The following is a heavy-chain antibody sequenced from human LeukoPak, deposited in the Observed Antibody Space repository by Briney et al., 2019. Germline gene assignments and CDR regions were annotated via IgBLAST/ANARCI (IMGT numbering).Heavy chain of an antibody. D-gene: IGHD3-10*01. J-gene: IGHJ5*02. Sequence: PSETLSLTCGVFGGSFSGYYWTWLRQPPGKGLEWIGQINHRGSSHYNPSLRSRVTISVDTSKNQFSLKLTSVTAADTAVYYCAREGSTSGTNWFDPWGRETWSPSPQ. V-gene: IGHV4-34*01. CDR3: AREGSTSGTNWFDP. CDR1: GGSFSGYY. CDR2: INHRGSS.